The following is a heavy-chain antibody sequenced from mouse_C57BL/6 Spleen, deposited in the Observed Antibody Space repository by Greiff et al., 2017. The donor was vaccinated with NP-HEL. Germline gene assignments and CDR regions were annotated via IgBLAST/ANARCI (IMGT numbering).Heavy chain of an antibody. CDR2: IWPGGGT. Sequence: QVQLKESGPGLVAPSQSLSITCTVSGFSLTSYAISWVRQPPGKGLEWLGVIWPGGGTNYNSALKSRLSISKDNSKSQVFLKMNSLQTDDTARYYCARRGWDAMDYWGQGTSVTVSS. D-gene: IGHD2-3*01. J-gene: IGHJ4*01. V-gene: IGHV2-9-1*01. CDR3: ARRGWDAMDY. CDR1: GFSLTSYA.